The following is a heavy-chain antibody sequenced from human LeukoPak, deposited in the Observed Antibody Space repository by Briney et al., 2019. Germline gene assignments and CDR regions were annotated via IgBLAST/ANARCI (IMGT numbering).Heavy chain of an antibody. Sequence: GGSLRLSCAASGFTFSSYSMNWVRQAPGKGLEWVSSISSSSSYIYYADSVKGRFTISRDNAKNSLYLQMNSLRAEDTAVYYCATFPSSWYGRTPGYWFDPWGQGTLVTVSS. CDR3: ATFPSSWYGRTPGYWFDP. J-gene: IGHJ5*02. V-gene: IGHV3-21*01. CDR2: ISSSSSYI. CDR1: GFTFSSYS. D-gene: IGHD6-13*01.